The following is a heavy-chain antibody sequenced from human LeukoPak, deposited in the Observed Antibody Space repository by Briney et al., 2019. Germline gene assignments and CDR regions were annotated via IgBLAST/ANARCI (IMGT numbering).Heavy chain of an antibody. CDR2: ISGSGGST. CDR3: AKVTNVLRFLEWLSGWFDP. D-gene: IGHD3-3*01. V-gene: IGHV3-23*01. J-gene: IGHJ5*02. CDR1: GFTFSSYA. Sequence: GGSLRLSCAASGFTFSSYAMSWVRQAPGKGLEWVSAISGSGGSTYYADSVKGRFTISRDNSKNTLYLQMNSLRAEDTAVYYCAKVTNVLRFLEWLSGWFDPWGQGTLVTVSS.